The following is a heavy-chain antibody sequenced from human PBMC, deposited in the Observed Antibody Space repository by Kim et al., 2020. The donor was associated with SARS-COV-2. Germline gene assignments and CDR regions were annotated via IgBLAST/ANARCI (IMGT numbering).Heavy chain of an antibody. J-gene: IGHJ6*02. V-gene: IGHV4-31*02. Sequence: SRVTISVDTSKNQFSLKLSSVTAADTAVYYCARDSVFSGSYYNDYYGMDVWGQGTTVTVSS. D-gene: IGHD3-10*01. CDR3: ARDSVFSGSYYNDYYGMDV.